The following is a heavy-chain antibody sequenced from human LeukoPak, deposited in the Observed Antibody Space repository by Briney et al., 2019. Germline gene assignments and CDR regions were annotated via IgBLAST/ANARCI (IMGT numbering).Heavy chain of an antibody. J-gene: IGHJ4*02. D-gene: IGHD3-22*01. CDR2: INHSGSA. Sequence: SETLSLTCAVYGGSFSGYYWSWIRPPPGKGLEWIGEINHSGSANYNPSLKSLVTISVDTSKKHFSLKLSSVTAADTAVYYCARGTIGSSGYYFEYWGEGTLVTLSP. V-gene: IGHV4-34*01. CDR3: ARGTIGSSGYYFEY. CDR1: GGSFSGYY.